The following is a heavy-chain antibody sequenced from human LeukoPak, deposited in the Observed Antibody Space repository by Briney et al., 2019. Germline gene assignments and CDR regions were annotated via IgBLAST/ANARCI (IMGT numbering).Heavy chain of an antibody. CDR1: GFTFKAYW. CDR2: SNSDGSST. CDR3: ARDLKGPVNDVFDM. J-gene: IGHJ3*02. Sequence: GGSLRLSCAASGFTFKAYWMHWVRQAPGKGLVWVSHSNSDGSSTSYADSVRGRFTISRDNAKNTLYLQMNSLRAEDTAVYYCARDLKGPVNDVFDMWGQGTMVTVSS. D-gene: IGHD4-23*01. V-gene: IGHV3-74*01.